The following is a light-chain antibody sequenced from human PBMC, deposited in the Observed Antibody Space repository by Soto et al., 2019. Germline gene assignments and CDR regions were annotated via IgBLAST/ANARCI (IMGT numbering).Light chain of an antibody. J-gene: IGLJ3*02. CDR3: CSYPGSHTWV. CDR1: NSDIGNYNY. CDR2: DVT. V-gene: IGLV2-11*01. Sequence: QSALTQPPSASGSLGQSVTIPCTGTNSDIGNYNYVSWYQQHPGKAPKVMIYDVTKRPSGVPDRFSGSTSGNTASLTISGLQAEDVADYYCCSYPGSHTWVFGGGTKLTVL.